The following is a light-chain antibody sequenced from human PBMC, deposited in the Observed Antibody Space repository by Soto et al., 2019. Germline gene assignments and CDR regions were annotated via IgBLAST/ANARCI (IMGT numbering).Light chain of an antibody. CDR2: KVS. CDR3: QQYNSYSQT. Sequence: DVVLTQSPLSLPVTLGQPASISCRSSHRLVHRDGYTYLNWFQQRPGQSPRRLIYKVSNRDSGVPDRFSGSGSGTEFTLTISSLQPDDFATYYCQQYNSYSQTFGQGTKVDIK. V-gene: IGKV2-30*02. CDR1: HRLVHRDGYTY. J-gene: IGKJ1*01.